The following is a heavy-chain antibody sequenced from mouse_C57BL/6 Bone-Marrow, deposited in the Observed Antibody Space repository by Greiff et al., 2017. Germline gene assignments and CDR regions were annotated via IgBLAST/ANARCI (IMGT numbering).Heavy chain of an antibody. J-gene: IGHJ4*01. CDR2: ISDGGSYT. Sequence: EVKLQESGGGLVKPGGSLKLSCAASGFTFSSYAMSWVRQTPEKRLEWVATISDGGSYTYYPDNVKGRFTISRDNAKNNLYLQMSHLKSEDTAMYYCARSGYCGQGTSVTVSS. CDR1: GFTFSSYA. V-gene: IGHV5-4*03. D-gene: IGHD3-1*01. CDR3: ARSGY.